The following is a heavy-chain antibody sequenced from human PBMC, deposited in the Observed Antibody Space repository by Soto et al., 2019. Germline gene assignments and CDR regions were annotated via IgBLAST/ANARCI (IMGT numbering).Heavy chain of an antibody. CDR3: ARVALGSGWYGDYYGMDV. Sequence: ASVKVSCKASGSAFTGYHMHGVRHAPGQGLGWMGWSNPNSGSTNYAQKCQDWVTMTRDTSISTAYMELNRLRADDTAVYYCARVALGSGWYGDYYGMDVWGQGTTVTVAS. D-gene: IGHD6-19*01. CDR2: SNPNSGST. V-gene: IGHV1-2*04. J-gene: IGHJ6*02. CDR1: GSAFTGYH.